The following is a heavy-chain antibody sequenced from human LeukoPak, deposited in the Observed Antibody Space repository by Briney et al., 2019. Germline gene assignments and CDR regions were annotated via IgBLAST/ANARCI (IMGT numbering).Heavy chain of an antibody. V-gene: IGHV4-31*03. Sequence: SQTLSLTCTVSGGSISSGGYYWSWIRQHPGKGLEWIGYIYYSGSTYYNPSLKSRVTISVDTSKNQSSLKLSSVTAADTAVYYCARAAGDYYDSSGYYAYYFDYWGQGTLVTVSS. CDR1: GGSISSGGYY. J-gene: IGHJ4*02. CDR3: ARAAGDYYDSSGYYAYYFDY. D-gene: IGHD3-22*01. CDR2: IYYSGST.